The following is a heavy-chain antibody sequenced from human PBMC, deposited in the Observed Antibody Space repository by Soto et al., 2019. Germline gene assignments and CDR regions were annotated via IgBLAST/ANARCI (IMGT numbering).Heavy chain of an antibody. Sequence: PSETLSLTCTVSGGSITRHYLSWIRQPPGKGLEWIGFIYYSGSTNYNPSLKSRVTISVDTSKKEFSLKLSSVTAADTAIYYCARGTKYYYQGMDVWGQGTTVTVSS. CDR1: GGSITRHY. CDR3: ARGTKYYYQGMDV. CDR2: IYYSGST. J-gene: IGHJ6*02. V-gene: IGHV4-59*11.